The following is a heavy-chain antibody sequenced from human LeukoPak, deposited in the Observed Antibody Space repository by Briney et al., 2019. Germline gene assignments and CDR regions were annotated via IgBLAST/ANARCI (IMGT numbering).Heavy chain of an antibody. D-gene: IGHD3-10*01. J-gene: IGHJ6*02. V-gene: IGHV3-15*01. CDR1: GFTFSNAW. CDR2: IKSKTDGGTT. CDR3: TTIALWFGELSLYYGMDV. Sequence: GGSLRLSCAASGFTFSNAWMSWVRQAPGKGLEWVGRIKSKTDGGTTDYAAPVKGRFTISRDDTKNTLYLQMNSLKTEDTAVCYCTTIALWFGELSLYYGMDVWGQGTTATVSS.